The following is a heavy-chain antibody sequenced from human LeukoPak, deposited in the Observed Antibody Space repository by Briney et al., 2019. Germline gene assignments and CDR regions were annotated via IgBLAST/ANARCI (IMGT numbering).Heavy chain of an antibody. Sequence: GASVKVSCKASGYTFTSYGISWVRQAPGQGLEWMGLISAYNGDTNYAQKLQGRVTMTTDTKTSTAYMELRSVRSDNTAVYNCAKVAKGPYCSSTSCSWFGPWGQGTLVTDAS. CDR1: GYTFTSYG. CDR3: AKVAKGPYCSSTSCSWFGP. D-gene: IGHD2-2*01. CDR2: ISAYNGDT. V-gene: IGHV1-18*01. J-gene: IGHJ5*02.